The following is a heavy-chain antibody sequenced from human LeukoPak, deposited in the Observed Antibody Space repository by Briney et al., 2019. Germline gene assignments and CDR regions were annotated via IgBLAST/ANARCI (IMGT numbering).Heavy chain of an antibody. D-gene: IGHD2-2*01. CDR1: GGSFSGYY. V-gene: IGHV4-34*01. Sequence: SETLSLTCAVYGGSFSGYYWSWIRQPPGKGLEWIGEINHSGSTNYNPSLKSRVTISVGTSKNQFSLKLSSVTAADTAVYYCAREIVVVPAATRNYNWFDPWGQGTLVTVSS. J-gene: IGHJ5*02. CDR3: AREIVVVPAATRNYNWFDP. CDR2: INHSGST.